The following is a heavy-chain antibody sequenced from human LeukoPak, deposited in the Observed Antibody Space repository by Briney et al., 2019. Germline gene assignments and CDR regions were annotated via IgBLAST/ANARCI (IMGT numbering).Heavy chain of an antibody. J-gene: IGHJ1*01. Sequence: PGGSLRLSCAASGFTVSNNRLSWVRQAPGMGLEWVSTIYSDGNTYYPDSVKGRFTISRDGSKNTLYHQLNSLRTEDTAIYYCVREREGSNSEHWGQGTLVTVSS. CDR2: IYSDGNT. CDR3: VREREGSNSEH. D-gene: IGHD1-26*01. CDR1: GFTVSNNR. V-gene: IGHV3-53*01.